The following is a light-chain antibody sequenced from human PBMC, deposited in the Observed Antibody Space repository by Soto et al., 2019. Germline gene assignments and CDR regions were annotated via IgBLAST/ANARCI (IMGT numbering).Light chain of an antibody. CDR2: DNS. V-gene: IGLV1-40*01. CDR1: SSNIGAGYD. J-gene: IGLJ3*02. CDR3: QSYDSSLSGPWV. Sequence: QSVLTQPPSVSGAPGQRVTISCTGSSSNIGAGYDVHWYQKLPGAAPKLLIYDNSNRPSGVPDRFSGSKSGTSASLAITGLQAEDETDYYCQSYDSSLSGPWVFGGGTKLTVL.